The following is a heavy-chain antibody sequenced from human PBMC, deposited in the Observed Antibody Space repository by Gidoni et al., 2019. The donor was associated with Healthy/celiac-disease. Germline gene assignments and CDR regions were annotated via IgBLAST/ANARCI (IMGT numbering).Heavy chain of an antibody. V-gene: IGHV3-23*01. CDR2: ISGSGGST. CDR3: AKGSSSSGYYYYYGMDV. Sequence: EVQLLESGGGLVQPGGSLILSCAASGVTFSSYAMSWVRQAPGKGLEWVSAISGSGGSTYYADSVKGRFTSSRDNSKNTLYLQMNSLRAEDTAVYYCAKGSSSSGYYYYYGMDVWGQGTTVTVSS. CDR1: GVTFSSYA. J-gene: IGHJ6*02. D-gene: IGHD6-6*01.